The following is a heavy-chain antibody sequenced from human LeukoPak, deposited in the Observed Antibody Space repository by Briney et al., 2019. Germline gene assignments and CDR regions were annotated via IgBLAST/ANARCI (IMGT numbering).Heavy chain of an antibody. CDR2: ISAYNGNT. CDR3: ARGFTIFGVVPQSVDFDY. Sequence: ASVKVSCKASGYTFTSYGISWVRQAPGQGLEWMGWISAYNGNTNYAQKLQGRVTMTTDTSTSTAYMELRSLRSDDTAVYYCARGFTIFGVVPQSVDFDYWGQGTLVTVSS. D-gene: IGHD3-3*01. CDR1: GYTFTSYG. J-gene: IGHJ4*02. V-gene: IGHV1-18*01.